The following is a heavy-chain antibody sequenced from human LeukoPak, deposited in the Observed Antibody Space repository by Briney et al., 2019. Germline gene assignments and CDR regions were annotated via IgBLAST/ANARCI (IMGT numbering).Heavy chain of an antibody. CDR1: GFTFSDYY. D-gene: IGHD3-22*01. J-gene: IGHJ6*03. CDR2: ISSSGSTI. Sequence: KSGGSLRLSCAASGFTFSDYYMSWIRQAPGKGLEWVSYISSSGSTIYYADSVKGRFTISRDNAKNSLYLQMNSLRAEDTAVYYCARNGGYYYDSSGYYQYYYYYMDVWGKGTTVTVSS. V-gene: IGHV3-11*04. CDR3: ARNGGYYYDSSGYYQYYYYYMDV.